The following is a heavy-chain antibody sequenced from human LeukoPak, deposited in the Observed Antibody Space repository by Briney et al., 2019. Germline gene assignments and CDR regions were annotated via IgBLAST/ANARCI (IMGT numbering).Heavy chain of an antibody. Sequence: SETLSLTCTVSGGSISSYYWSWIRQPPGKGLEWIGNIYTSGNTNYNPSLKSRVAISVDTSKNQFSLKLNSVTAADTAVYYCARPYSSGWSGAFDIWDQGTMVTVSS. CDR1: GGSISSYY. J-gene: IGHJ3*02. CDR2: IYTSGNT. CDR3: ARPYSSGWSGAFDI. V-gene: IGHV4-4*09. D-gene: IGHD6-19*01.